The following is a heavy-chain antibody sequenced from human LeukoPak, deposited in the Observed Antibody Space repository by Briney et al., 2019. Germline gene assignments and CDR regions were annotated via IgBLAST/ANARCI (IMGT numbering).Heavy chain of an antibody. CDR2: FIPVLGTA. V-gene: IGHV1-69*06. J-gene: IGHJ6*04. Sequence: SVKVSCKASGGTFSDYALNWVRQAPGQGLEWMGVFIPVLGTANSTQNFQDRVTITADISANTVYMELSSLRSEDTAVYFCAGIPVFGVVLHQEPVWGKGTTVTVSS. CDR1: GGTFSDYA. CDR3: AGIPVFGVVLHQEPV. D-gene: IGHD3-3*01.